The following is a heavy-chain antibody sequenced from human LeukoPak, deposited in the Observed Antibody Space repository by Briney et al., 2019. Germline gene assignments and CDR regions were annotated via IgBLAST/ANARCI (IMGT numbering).Heavy chain of an antibody. CDR1: GFTCSDYS. D-gene: IGHD3-22*01. V-gene: IGHV3-48*01. J-gene: IGHJ3*02. CDR2: ISSSGFTI. Sequence: TGGSLRLSCAASGFTCSDYSMNWVRQAPGKGLEWVSYISSSGFTINYADSVKGRFTISRDNAKNSLYLQMNSLRAEDTAVYYCARASRIVVVITEDAFDIWGQGTMVTVSS. CDR3: ARASRIVVVITEDAFDI.